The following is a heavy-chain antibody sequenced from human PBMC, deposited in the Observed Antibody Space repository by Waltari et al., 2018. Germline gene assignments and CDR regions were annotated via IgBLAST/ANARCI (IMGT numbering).Heavy chain of an antibody. Sequence: VQLLESGGGLVQSGGSRRLSGAASGSPFRSYARNGVRQAPGKGVEWVSVISGSGGSTDYADSVKGRFTISRDNSKNTLYLQMNNLRVEDTAVYYCASSLYGDYTQIWGRVFDYWGQGTLVTVSS. J-gene: IGHJ4*02. V-gene: IGHV3-23*01. D-gene: IGHD4-17*01. CDR3: ASSLYGDYTQIWGRVFDY. CDR2: ISGSGGST. CDR1: GSPFRSYA.